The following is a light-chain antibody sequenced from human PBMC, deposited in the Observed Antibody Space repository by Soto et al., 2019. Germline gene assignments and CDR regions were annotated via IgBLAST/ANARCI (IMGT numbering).Light chain of an antibody. J-gene: IGKJ4*01. CDR1: QSISSSY. V-gene: IGKV3-20*01. CDR3: HQDVNSFT. Sequence: DIVLTQSPGTLSLSPGERGTLSCRASQSISSSYLAWYQQKPGQTPRLLIYGASTRATGIPDRFSGSGSGTDFTLTISRLEPEDFAVYYCHQDVNSFTFGGGAKVQIK. CDR2: GAS.